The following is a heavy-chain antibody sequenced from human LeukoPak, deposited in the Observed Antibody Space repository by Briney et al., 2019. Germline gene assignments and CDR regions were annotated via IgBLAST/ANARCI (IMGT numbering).Heavy chain of an antibody. CDR3: AKDRSNNFDY. Sequence: GGSLRLSCAASGFAFSSYGMHWVRQAPGKGLEWVAVISYDGSNKYYADSVKGRFTISRDISKNTLYLQMNCLRPEDTAVYYCAKDRSNNFDYWGQGTLVTVSS. CDR2: ISYDGSNK. CDR1: GFAFSSYG. V-gene: IGHV3-30*18. J-gene: IGHJ4*02.